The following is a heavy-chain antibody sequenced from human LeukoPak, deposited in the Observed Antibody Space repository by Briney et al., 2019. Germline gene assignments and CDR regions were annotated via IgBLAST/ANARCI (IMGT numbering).Heavy chain of an antibody. J-gene: IGHJ4*02. CDR3: ARDAFKWDLDY. CDR1: GFNFKNYD. Sequence: GGSLRLSRAASGFNFKNYDMNWVRQAPGKGLEWVASISRSSSYIFYADSVKGRFTISRDDGNNSASLRMSGLRVEDTAIYYCARDAFKWDLDYWGLGALVTVSS. CDR2: ISRSSSYI. D-gene: IGHD1-26*01. V-gene: IGHV3-21*06.